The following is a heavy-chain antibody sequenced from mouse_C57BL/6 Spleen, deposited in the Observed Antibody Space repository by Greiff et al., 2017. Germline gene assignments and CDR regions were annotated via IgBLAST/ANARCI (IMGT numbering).Heavy chain of an antibody. V-gene: IGHV1-19*01. D-gene: IGHD1-1*01. CDR3: SRSGITTRYFDV. CDR2: INPYNGGT. Sequence: EVQLQQSGPVLVKPGASVKMSCKASGYTFTDYYMNWVKQSHGKSLEWIGVINPYNGGTSYNQKFKGKATLTVDKSSSTAYMELNSLTSEDSAVYYCSRSGITTRYFDVWGTGTTVTVSS. J-gene: IGHJ1*03. CDR1: GYTFTDYY.